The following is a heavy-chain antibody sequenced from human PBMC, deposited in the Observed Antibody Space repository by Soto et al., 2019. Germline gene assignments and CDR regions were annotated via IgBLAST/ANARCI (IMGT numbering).Heavy chain of an antibody. CDR1: GGSISTVDYW. CDR3: ARGPSGDKVDS. J-gene: IGHJ4*02. D-gene: IGHD7-27*01. V-gene: IGHV4-30-4*01. Sequence: QVQLQESGPGLVKPSQTLSLTCTVSGGSISTVDYWWSWIRQSPDMGLEWIGYSYDGGRTYNNPSLEIRVTMSVDTSKSQLSLTLSSVSAADTAVYYCARGPSGDKVDSWGQGTLVTVSS. CDR2: SYDGGRT.